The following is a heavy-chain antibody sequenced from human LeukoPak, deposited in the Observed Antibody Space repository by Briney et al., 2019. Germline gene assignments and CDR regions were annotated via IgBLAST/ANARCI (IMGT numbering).Heavy chain of an antibody. CDR2: ISAYNGNT. CDR1: GGTFSSYA. Sequence: ASVKVSCKASGGTFSSYAISWVRQAPGQGLEWMGWISAYNGNTNYAQKLQGRVTMTTDTSTTTAYMELGSLSSDDTAVYYCALILTGYYMDYWGQGTLVTVSS. CDR3: ALILTGYYMDY. V-gene: IGHV1-18*01. J-gene: IGHJ4*02. D-gene: IGHD3-9*01.